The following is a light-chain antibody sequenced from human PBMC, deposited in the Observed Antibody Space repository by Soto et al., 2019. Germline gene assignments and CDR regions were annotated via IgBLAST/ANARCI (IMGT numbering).Light chain of an antibody. CDR1: SSDIGSYKY. Sequence: QSALTQPPSASGSPGPSVTISCTGSSSDIGSYKYVSWYQQHPGKAPKLIIYEVNERPSGVPDRFSGSKSGNTASLTVSGLQPEDEAEYYCSSFVATNNLRVFGTGTKLTVL. J-gene: IGLJ1*01. V-gene: IGLV2-8*01. CDR2: EVN. CDR3: SSFVATNNLRV.